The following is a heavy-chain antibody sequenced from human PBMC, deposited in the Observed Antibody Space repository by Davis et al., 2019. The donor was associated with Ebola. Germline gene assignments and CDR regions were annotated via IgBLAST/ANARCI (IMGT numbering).Heavy chain of an antibody. Sequence: ESLKIPCAASGFTFRSYAMSWVRPAPGKGLEWVSAISGSGGSTYYADSVKGRFTISRDNSKNTLYLQMNSLRAEDTAVYYCARGPAATQSLDYWGQGTLVTVSS. J-gene: IGHJ4*02. CDR1: GFTFRSYA. CDR3: ARGPAATQSLDY. D-gene: IGHD2-2*01. CDR2: ISGSGGST. V-gene: IGHV3-23*01.